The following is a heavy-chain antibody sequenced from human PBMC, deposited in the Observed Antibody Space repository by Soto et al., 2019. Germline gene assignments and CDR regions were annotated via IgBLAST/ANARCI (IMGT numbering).Heavy chain of an antibody. CDR1: GFTFGDYA. CDR3: TGLGYYYYYYGMDV. Sequence: GGSLRLSCTASGFTFGDYAMSWFRQAPGKGLEWVGFIRSKAYGGTTEYAASVKGRFTISRDDSKSIAYLQMNSLKTEDTAVYYCTGLGYYYYYYGMDVWGQGTKVTVSS. J-gene: IGHJ6*02. CDR2: IRSKAYGGTT. V-gene: IGHV3-49*03. D-gene: IGHD2-15*01.